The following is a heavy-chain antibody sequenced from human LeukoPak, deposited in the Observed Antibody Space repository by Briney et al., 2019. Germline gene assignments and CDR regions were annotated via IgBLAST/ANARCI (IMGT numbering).Heavy chain of an antibody. V-gene: IGHV3-30*04. CDR2: ISYDGSNK. Sequence: GGSLRLSCAASGFTFSSYAMHWVRQAPGKGLEWVAVISYDGSNKYYADSVKGRFTISRDNSKNTLYLQMNSLRAEDTAVYYCAKDLQGYFDYWGQGTPVTVSS. J-gene: IGHJ4*02. CDR1: GFTFSSYA. CDR3: AKDLQGYFDY.